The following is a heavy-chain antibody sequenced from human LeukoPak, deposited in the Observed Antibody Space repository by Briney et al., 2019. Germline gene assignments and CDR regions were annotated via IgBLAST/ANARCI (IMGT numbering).Heavy chain of an antibody. CDR2: INSDESST. V-gene: IGHV3-74*01. CDR3: ARGAYCRGDCPLPLSLY. J-gene: IGHJ4*02. D-gene: IGHD2-21*01. Sequence: GGSLRLSCAASGFTFSSYWMHWVRQAPGKGLVWVSRINSDESSTSYADSVKGRFTISRDNAKNTLHLQMNSLRAEDTAVYYCARGAYCRGDCPLPLSLYWGQGTLVTVSS. CDR1: GFTFSSYW.